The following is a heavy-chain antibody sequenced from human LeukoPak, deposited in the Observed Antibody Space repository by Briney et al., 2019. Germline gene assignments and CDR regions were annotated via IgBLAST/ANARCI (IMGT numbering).Heavy chain of an antibody. CDR3: ASEASGSYYDGGY. J-gene: IGHJ4*02. CDR2: IDSSGNT. V-gene: IGHV4-4*07. Sequence: SETLSLTCTVAGGSISGYFWNWIRQPAGKGLEWIGRIDSSGNTKYNPSLTSRVSISLDMSKTQFSLKLSSVTAADTAVYYCASEASGSYYDGGYWGQGTLVTVSS. CDR1: GGSISGYF. D-gene: IGHD1-26*01.